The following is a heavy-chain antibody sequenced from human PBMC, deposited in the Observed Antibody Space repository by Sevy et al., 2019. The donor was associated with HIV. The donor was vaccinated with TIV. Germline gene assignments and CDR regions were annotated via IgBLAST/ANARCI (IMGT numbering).Heavy chain of an antibody. CDR2: ISYDGSNK. J-gene: IGHJ5*02. CDR3: ASVLRRNYNNYLNP. V-gene: IGHV3-30-3*01. D-gene: IGHD4-4*01. Sequence: GWSLRLSCAASGFTFSTYALHWVRQAPGKGLEWVAVISYDGSNKYYADSVKGRFTISRDSSKNTLYLQMNSLTTEDTAVYYCASVLRRNYNNYLNPWGQGPRV. CDR1: GFTFSTYA.